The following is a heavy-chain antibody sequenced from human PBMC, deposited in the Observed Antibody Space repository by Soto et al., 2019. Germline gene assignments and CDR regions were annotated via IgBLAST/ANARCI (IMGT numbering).Heavy chain of an antibody. J-gene: IGHJ5*02. Sequence: RRLSCAASGFTLRSFTMNWVRQAPGKGLEWVSTISSNSAYIYYTDAPRGRFTISRDNAKNSLHLQMNSLRAEDTAVYYCTRDASRDSSARGWFDPWGPGTLVTVSS. D-gene: IGHD6-13*01. CDR2: ISSNSAYI. CDR3: TRDASRDSSARGWFDP. V-gene: IGHV3-21*01. CDR1: GFTLRSFT.